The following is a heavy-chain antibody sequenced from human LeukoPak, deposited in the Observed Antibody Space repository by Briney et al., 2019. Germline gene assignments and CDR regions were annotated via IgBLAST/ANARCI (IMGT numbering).Heavy chain of an antibody. CDR1: GFTFSDYY. J-gene: IGHJ3*02. Sequence: GSLRLSCAASGFTFSDYYMSWIRQAPGKGLEWVSYISSSGSTIYYADSVKGRFTISRDNAKNSLYLQMNSLRAEDTAVYYCAGEIRDNDAFDIWGQGTMVTVSS. CDR2: ISSSGSTI. D-gene: IGHD2-15*01. CDR3: AGEIRDNDAFDI. V-gene: IGHV3-11*01.